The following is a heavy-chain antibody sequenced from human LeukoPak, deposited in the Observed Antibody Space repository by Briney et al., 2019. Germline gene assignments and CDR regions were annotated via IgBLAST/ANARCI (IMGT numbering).Heavy chain of an antibody. Sequence: SETLSLTCTVSGGSISSSSYYWGWLRQPPGKGLEWIGSIYYSGSTYYNPSLKSRVTISVDTSKNQFSLKLSSVTAADTAVYYCARVTTVKTYYYYGMDVWGQGTTVTVSS. J-gene: IGHJ6*02. CDR1: GGSISSSSYY. CDR2: IYYSGST. D-gene: IGHD4-11*01. CDR3: ARVTTVKTYYYYGMDV. V-gene: IGHV4-39*01.